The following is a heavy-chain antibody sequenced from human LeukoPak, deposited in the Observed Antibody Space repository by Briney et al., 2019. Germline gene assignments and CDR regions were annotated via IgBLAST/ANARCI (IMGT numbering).Heavy chain of an antibody. CDR3: ATSRYGDYVSY. CDR1: GFTFSDYY. V-gene: IGHV3-11*01. D-gene: IGHD4-17*01. CDR2: ISSSGSTI. Sequence: PGGSLRLSCAASGFTFSDYYMSWIRQVPGKGLEWVSYISSSGSTIYYADSVKGRFTIPRDNAKNSLSLQMNSLRAEDTAVYYCATSRYGDYVSYWGQGTLVTVSS. J-gene: IGHJ4*02.